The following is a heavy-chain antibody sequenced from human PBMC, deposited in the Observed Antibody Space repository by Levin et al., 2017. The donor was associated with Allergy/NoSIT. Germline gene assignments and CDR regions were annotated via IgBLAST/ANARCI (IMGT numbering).Heavy chain of an antibody. V-gene: IGHV3-30*18. CDR1: GFSFSTYG. CDR3: AKGGDLDY. D-gene: IGHD1-26*01. CDR2: ITSDGSNK. Sequence: GGSLRLSCAASGFSFSTYGIQWVRQAPGKGLEWVALITSDGSNKYYADPVKGRFTISRDNSNNTVYLQMNSLRAEDTAVYYCAKGGDLDYWGLGTVVTVSS. J-gene: IGHJ4*02.